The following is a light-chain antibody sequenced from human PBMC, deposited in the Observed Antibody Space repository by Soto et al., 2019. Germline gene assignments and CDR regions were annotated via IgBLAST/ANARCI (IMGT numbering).Light chain of an antibody. J-gene: IGKJ1*01. CDR3: SQYGSSPQT. Sequence: EIVLTQSPGTLSLSPGERATLSCRASQSVSSSYLAWYQQKPGQAPRLLIYGASSRATGIPDRFSGSGSGTDFTLTISRLEPEDFEVYYWSQYGSSPQTFGKGTKVEIK. V-gene: IGKV3-20*01. CDR1: QSVSSSY. CDR2: GAS.